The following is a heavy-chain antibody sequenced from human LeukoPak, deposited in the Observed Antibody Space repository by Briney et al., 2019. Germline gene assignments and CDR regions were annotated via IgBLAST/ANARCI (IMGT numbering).Heavy chain of an antibody. V-gene: IGHV3-11*04. CDR2: ITNSGRST. Sequence: GGSLRLSCEASGFSLSTYFISWIRQPPGKGLEWVSYITNSGRSTKYADAVKGRFTISRDNAKQSVYLEMTDLRAEDTAVYYCAREASGYYHVFDSWGQGTLVIVSS. J-gene: IGHJ4*02. CDR3: AREASGYYHVFDS. D-gene: IGHD3-3*01. CDR1: GFSLSTYF.